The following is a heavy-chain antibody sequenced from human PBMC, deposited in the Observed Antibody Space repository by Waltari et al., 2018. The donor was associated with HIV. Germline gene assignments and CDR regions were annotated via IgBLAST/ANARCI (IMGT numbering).Heavy chain of an antibody. CDR2: ISARGGYI. CDR3: AKDGLGLTLSPGPRGFDF. Sequence: EVQLVESGGGLVKPGGSLRLSCAASGFSFTSYTMAWVRQAPGKGLEWVSSISARGGYINYADSEMGRFTISRDPAKNSLFLQMNSLRVEDTAVYYCAKDGLGLTLSPGPRGFDFWGRGTLVTVSS. J-gene: IGHJ4*02. CDR1: GFSFTSYT. D-gene: IGHD1-7*01. V-gene: IGHV3-21*01.